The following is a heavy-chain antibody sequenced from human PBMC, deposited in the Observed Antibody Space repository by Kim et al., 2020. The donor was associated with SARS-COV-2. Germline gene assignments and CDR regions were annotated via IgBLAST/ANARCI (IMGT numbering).Heavy chain of an antibody. CDR1: GFTFSSSV. J-gene: IGHJ3*02. Sequence: GGSLRLSCAASGFTFSSSVMSWVRQTPGKGLEWVSTVTGSGSNTFYADSVKGRFTISRDNSKGTLYLQMNSLRADDTAVYYCAKRDGWAAFDIWGQGTMVTVSS. CDR2: VTGSGSNT. CDR3: AKRDGWAAFDI. V-gene: IGHV3-23*01.